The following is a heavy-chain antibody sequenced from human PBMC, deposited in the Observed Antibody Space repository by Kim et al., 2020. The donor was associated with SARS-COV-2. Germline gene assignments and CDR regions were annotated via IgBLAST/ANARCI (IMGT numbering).Heavy chain of an antibody. Sequence: GGSLRLSCTASGFTFGDYAMSWFRQAPGKGLEWVGFIRSKAYGGTTEYAASVKGRFTISRDDSKSIAYLQMNSLKTEDTAVYYCTRWFGELLSGYYYGMDVWGQGTTVTVSS. J-gene: IGHJ6*02. D-gene: IGHD3-10*01. V-gene: IGHV3-49*03. CDR2: IRSKAYGGTT. CDR3: TRWFGELLSGYYYGMDV. CDR1: GFTFGDYA.